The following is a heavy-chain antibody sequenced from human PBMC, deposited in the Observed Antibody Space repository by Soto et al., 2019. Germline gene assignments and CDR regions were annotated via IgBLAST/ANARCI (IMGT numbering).Heavy chain of an antibody. D-gene: IGHD2-15*01. CDR1: GGSISSSSYY. J-gene: IGHJ2*01. CDR3: ARSTGYCSGGSCYSGYWYFDL. Sequence: QLQLQESGPGLVKPSETLSLTCTVSGGSISSSSYYWGWIRQPPGKGLEWIGSIYYSGSTYYNPSLKSRVTISVDTSKNQFSLKLSSVTAADTAVYYCARSTGYCSGGSCYSGYWYFDLWGRGTLVTVSS. CDR2: IYYSGST. V-gene: IGHV4-39*01.